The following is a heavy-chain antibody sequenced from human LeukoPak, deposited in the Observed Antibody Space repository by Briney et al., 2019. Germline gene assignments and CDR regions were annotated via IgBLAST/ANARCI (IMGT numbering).Heavy chain of an antibody. CDR1: GFTFSNYW. Sequence: GGSLRLSCAASGFTFSNYWMNWVRQAPGKGLEWVANIKQDGSEKYYVDSVKGRFTIYRDNPKISLDLQMNSLRADGAAVYYCVIARFGTAGVDYWGQGTLVTVSS. CDR2: IKQDGSEK. CDR3: VIARFGTAGVDY. V-gene: IGHV3-7*01. J-gene: IGHJ4*02. D-gene: IGHD3-16*01.